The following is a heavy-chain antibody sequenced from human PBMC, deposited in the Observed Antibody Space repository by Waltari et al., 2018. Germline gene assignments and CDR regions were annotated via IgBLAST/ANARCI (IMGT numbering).Heavy chain of an antibody. V-gene: IGHV4-38-2*01. CDR3: VRPMYDSSDQGLAFDL. J-gene: IGHJ3*01. Sequence: QVQLQESGPGLVKPSQTLSLSCAVFVFPITSGYYWAWVRQPPGKGLEWIASVFRNRDKYYNSSLQSRVTISMNTSKNQISLQLTSVTAADTALYYCVRPMYDSSDQGLAFDLWGQGTMVTVSS. CDR1: VFPITSGYY. D-gene: IGHD3-22*01. CDR2: VFRNRDK.